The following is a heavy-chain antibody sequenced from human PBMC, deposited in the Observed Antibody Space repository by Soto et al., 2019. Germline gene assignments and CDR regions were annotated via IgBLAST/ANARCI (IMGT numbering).Heavy chain of an antibody. J-gene: IGHJ6*02. V-gene: IGHV3-33*01. Sequence: QVQLVESGGGVVQPGRSLRLSCAASGFTFSSYGMHWVRXXXXXXXXXXXVIWYDGSNKYYADSVKGRFTISRDNSKXXXXXXXXXXXXXXXXXXXXXXXSYGDEPXYYYGMDVWGQGTTVTVSS. CDR1: GFTFSSYG. CDR2: IWYDGSNK. CDR3: XXXSYGDEPXYYYGMDV. D-gene: IGHD4-17*01.